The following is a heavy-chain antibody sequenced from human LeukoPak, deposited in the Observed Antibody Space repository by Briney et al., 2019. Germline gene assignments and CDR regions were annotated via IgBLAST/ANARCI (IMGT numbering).Heavy chain of an antibody. Sequence: GGSLRLSCAASGFTFSSYSMNWVRQAPGKGLEWVSSISTTSSYISYADSVKGRFTISRDNSKNTLYLQMNSLRAEDTAVYYCAKDGGNVVVPAATRGVYWGQGTLVTVSS. CDR3: AKDGGNVVVPAATRGVY. D-gene: IGHD2-2*01. V-gene: IGHV3-21*04. CDR1: GFTFSSYS. J-gene: IGHJ4*02. CDR2: ISTTSSYI.